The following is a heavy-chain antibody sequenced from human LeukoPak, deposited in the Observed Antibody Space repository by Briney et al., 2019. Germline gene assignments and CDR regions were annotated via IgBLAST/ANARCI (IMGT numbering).Heavy chain of an antibody. V-gene: IGHV3-74*01. CDR2: INSDGSST. Sequence: GGSLRLSCAASGFTFSSYWMHWVRQAPGKGLVWVSRINSDGSSTSYAGSVKGRFTISRDNAKNTLYLQMNSLRAEDTAVYYCAKDGKVYYYYMDVWGKGTTVTVSS. CDR3: AKDGKVYYYYMDV. CDR1: GFTFSSYW. J-gene: IGHJ6*03. D-gene: IGHD1-26*01.